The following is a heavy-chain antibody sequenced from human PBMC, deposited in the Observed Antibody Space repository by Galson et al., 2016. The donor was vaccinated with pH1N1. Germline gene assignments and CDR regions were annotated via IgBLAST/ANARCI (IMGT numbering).Heavy chain of an antibody. Sequence: SVKVSCKASGYTFTNYYIHWVRQAPGQGLEWLGVIDPKNGGTTYAQKFHGRITLTSDTSTSAASLELSGLKSDDTALYFCARDLARQHDSWGQGTLVTVPS. D-gene: IGHD6-13*01. J-gene: IGHJ4*02. V-gene: IGHV1-46*01. CDR3: ARDLARQHDS. CDR1: GYTFTNYY. CDR2: IDPKNGGT.